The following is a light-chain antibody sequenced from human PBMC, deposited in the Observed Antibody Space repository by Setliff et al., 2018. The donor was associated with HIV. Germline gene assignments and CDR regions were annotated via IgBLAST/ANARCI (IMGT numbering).Light chain of an antibody. CDR1: NNDVGGYNY. CDR2: EVT. CDR3: SSYTTSNTVV. J-gene: IGLJ2*01. V-gene: IGLV2-14*01. Sequence: QPVLTQPASVSGSPGQSITISCSGTNNDVGGYNYVSWYQQHPGKAPKLLIYEVTDRPAGVSNRFSGSKSGRTASLTISGLQADDEAYYYCSSYTTSNTVVFGGGTK.